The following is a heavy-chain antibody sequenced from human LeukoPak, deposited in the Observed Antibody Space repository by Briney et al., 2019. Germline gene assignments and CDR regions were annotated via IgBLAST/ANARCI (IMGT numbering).Heavy chain of an antibody. V-gene: IGHV4-39*01. CDR2: IYSNGNS. CDR1: GDSITTNRYW. CDR3: ARRGIWDLQIGNWFDP. J-gene: IGHJ5*02. D-gene: IGHD3-16*01. Sequence: SETLSLTCSISGDSITTNRYWGPWIRQSPGKGLECNGSIYSNGNSYYTPSLKTRATISPDTSKNQYSLRLTSGSAADTAIYYCARRGIWDLQIGNWFDPWGQGILVIVSS.